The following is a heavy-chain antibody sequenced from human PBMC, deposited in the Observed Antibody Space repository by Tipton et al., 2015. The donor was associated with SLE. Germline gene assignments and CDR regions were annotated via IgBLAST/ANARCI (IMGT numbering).Heavy chain of an antibody. CDR1: GFTVSSNY. D-gene: IGHD6-13*01. Sequence: SLRLSCAASGFTVSSNYMSWVRQAPGKGLEWVSVIYSGGSTYYADSVKGRFTISRDNSKNTLYLQMNSLRAEDTAVYYCARADSSSWYVDYWGQGTLVTVSS. CDR3: ARADSSSWYVDY. V-gene: IGHV3-53*01. CDR2: IYSGGST. J-gene: IGHJ4*02.